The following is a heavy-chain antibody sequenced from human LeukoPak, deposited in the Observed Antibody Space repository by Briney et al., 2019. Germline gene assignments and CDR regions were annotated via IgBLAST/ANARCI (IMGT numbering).Heavy chain of an antibody. J-gene: IGHJ4*02. CDR3: ARDRHSSGWYFDY. Sequence: SETLSLTCTVSGGSISSSYYYWGWIRQSPGKGLEWIGSIYYSGNTYYNPSLKSRVTISVDTSKNQFSLKLSSVTAADTAVYYCARDRHSSGWYFDYWGQGTLVTVSS. D-gene: IGHD6-19*01. CDR2: IYYSGNT. CDR1: GGSISSSYYY. V-gene: IGHV4-39*07.